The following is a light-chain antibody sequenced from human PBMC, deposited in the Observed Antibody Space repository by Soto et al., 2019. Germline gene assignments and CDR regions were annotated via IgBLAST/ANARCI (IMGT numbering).Light chain of an antibody. J-gene: IGKJ2*01. CDR3: QQTFRTPHT. V-gene: IGKV1-39*01. CDR1: QTISSY. CDR2: SAS. Sequence: DIQMTQSPASLSASVGERVTITCRASQTISSYVNWYQQKPGAAPKLLIYSASTLQTGVPSRFRGSGFGTDYNLTISSLQPADFAMYYGQQTFRTPHTVGQGTNVDI.